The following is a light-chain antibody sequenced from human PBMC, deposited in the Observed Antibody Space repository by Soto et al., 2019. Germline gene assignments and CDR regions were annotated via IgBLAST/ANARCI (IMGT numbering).Light chain of an antibody. CDR3: SSHTNTNSYV. V-gene: IGLV2-14*03. J-gene: IGLJ1*01. CDR2: DVS. CDR1: SSDVGGSDY. Sequence: QSALTQPASVSGSPGQSITISCTETSSDVGGSDYVSWYQHHPDKAPKLIISDVSNRPSGVSYRFSGSKSGNTASLTISGLQAEDEAIYYCSSHTNTNSYVFGTGTKVTVL.